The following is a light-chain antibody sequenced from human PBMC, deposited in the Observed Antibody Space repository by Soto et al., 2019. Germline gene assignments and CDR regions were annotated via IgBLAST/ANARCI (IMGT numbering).Light chain of an antibody. V-gene: IGKV3-15*01. CDR2: DAS. J-gene: IGKJ1*01. Sequence: IVMTQSPATLSLSPGERASLSCRASQSLSGNLAWYQQKPGQAPRLLIYDASSRATGIPARFRGIASGTDFTLTISSLQSEDFAVYYCQQYQNWPWTFGQGTKVEI. CDR1: QSLSGN. CDR3: QQYQNWPWT.